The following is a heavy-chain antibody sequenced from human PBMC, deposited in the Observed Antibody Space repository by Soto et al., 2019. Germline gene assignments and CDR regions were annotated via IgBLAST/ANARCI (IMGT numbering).Heavy chain of an antibody. D-gene: IGHD2-15*01. Sequence: GGSLRLSCAASGFTFSSYAMSWVRQAPGKGLEWVSAISGSGGSTYYADSVKGRFTISRDNSKNTLYLQMNSLRAEDTAVYYCAKDWVEAGGNYQLLPPNMPDYWGQGTLVTVSS. V-gene: IGHV3-23*01. J-gene: IGHJ4*02. CDR1: GFTFSSYA. CDR2: ISGSGGST. CDR3: AKDWVEAGGNYQLLPPNMPDY.